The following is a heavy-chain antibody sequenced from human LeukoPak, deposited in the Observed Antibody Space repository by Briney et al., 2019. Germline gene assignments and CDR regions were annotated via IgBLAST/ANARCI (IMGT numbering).Heavy chain of an antibody. CDR2: ISYDGSNK. Sequence: PGRSLRLSCAASGFTFSSYAMHWVRQAPGKGLEWVAVISYDGSNKYYADSVKGRFTISRDNSKNTLYLRMNSLRAEDTAVYYCASPPPYSSGWYEYYYYGMDVWGKGTTVTVSS. CDR3: ASPPPYSSGWYEYYYYGMDV. CDR1: GFTFSSYA. V-gene: IGHV3-30*04. D-gene: IGHD6-19*01. J-gene: IGHJ6*04.